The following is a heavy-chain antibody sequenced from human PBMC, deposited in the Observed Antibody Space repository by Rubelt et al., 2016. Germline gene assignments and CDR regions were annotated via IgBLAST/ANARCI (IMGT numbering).Heavy chain of an antibody. CDR1: GFTVSSNY. V-gene: IGHV3-7*01. D-gene: IGHD2-2*02. Sequence: EVQLLESGGGLVQPGRSLRLSCAASGFTVSSNYMSWVRQAPGKGLEWVANIKQDGSEKYYVDSVKGRFTISRDNAKNSLYLQMNSLRAEDTAVYYCARDRSVVPAAIHVYWGQGTLVTVSS. CDR2: IKQDGSEK. CDR3: ARDRSVVPAAIHVY. J-gene: IGHJ4*02.